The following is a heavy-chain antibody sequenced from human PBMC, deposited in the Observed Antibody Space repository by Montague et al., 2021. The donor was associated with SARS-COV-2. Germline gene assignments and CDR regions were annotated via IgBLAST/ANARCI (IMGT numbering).Heavy chain of an antibody. CDR1: GVSVNSGSHY. D-gene: IGHD5-18*01. CDR2: VYYSGTT. V-gene: IGHV4-61*01. J-gene: IGHJ4*02. Sequence: SETLSLTCSVSGVSVNSGSHYWSWIRQPPGKGLEWIGYVYYSGTTKYNPSLQSRVSISLDTSNNQFSLSLRSVTSADSAVYFCAGEARGYSYGVFPGFDYWGLGALVTVSS. CDR3: AGEARGYSYGVFPGFDY.